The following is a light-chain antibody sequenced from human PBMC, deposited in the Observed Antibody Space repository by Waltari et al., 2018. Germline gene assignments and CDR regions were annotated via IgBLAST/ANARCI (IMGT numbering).Light chain of an antibody. Sequence: DIVMTQSPDSMDVSLGERANINCNSRQSALYSSNNKNYLAWYQQKPGQPPKLLIYWASTRESGGPDRFSGGGSGTNFTLTISSLQAEDVAVDYCQQYCSSRWMFGQGTKVEIK. CDR2: WAS. CDR1: QSALYSSNNKNY. V-gene: IGKV4-1*01. J-gene: IGKJ1*01. CDR3: QQYCSSRWM.